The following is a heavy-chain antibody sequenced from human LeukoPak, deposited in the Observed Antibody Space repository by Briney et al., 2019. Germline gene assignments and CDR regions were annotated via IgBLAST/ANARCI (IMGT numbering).Heavy chain of an antibody. D-gene: IGHD6-6*01. V-gene: IGHV3-30*19. CDR1: GFTFSNYV. Sequence: GGSLRLSCAASGFTFSNYVMQWVRQAPGKGLEWVALIARDGSNKYYADSVKGRFTISRDNSKNTLYLQMNSLRAEDTAVYYCARDSSPYSSSSEAFDIWGQGTMVTVSS. CDR2: IARDGSNK. CDR3: ARDSSPYSSSSEAFDI. J-gene: IGHJ3*02.